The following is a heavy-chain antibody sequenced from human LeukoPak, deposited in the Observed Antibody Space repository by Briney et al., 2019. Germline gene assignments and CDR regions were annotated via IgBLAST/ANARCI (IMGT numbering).Heavy chain of an antibody. CDR2: ISAYNGNT. D-gene: IGHD6-19*01. J-gene: IGHJ5*02. Sequence: ASVKVSCKASGYTFTSYGISWVRQAPGQGLEWMGWISAYNGNTNYAQKLQGRVTMTTDTSTSTAYMELRSLRSDDTAVYYCAKGIAVAGTVPVRFDPWGQGTLVTVSS. CDR3: AKGIAVAGTVPVRFDP. V-gene: IGHV1-18*01. CDR1: GYTFTSYG.